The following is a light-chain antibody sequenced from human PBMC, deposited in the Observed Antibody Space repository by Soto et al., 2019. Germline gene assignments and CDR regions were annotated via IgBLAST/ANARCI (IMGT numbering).Light chain of an antibody. Sequence: QSVLTQPASVSGSPGQSITISCTGSISDIGTYNYVSWYQQHSGKAPRLIISDVSDRPSGVSNRFSGSKSGNSASLTISGLHPEDEVHYYCSPYTPTGILYVFETGTRAPAL. CDR3: SPYTPTGILYV. CDR2: DVS. V-gene: IGLV2-14*03. J-gene: IGLJ1*01. CDR1: ISDIGTYNY.